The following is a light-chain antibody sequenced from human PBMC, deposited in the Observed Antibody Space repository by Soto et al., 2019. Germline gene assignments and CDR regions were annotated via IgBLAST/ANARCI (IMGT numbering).Light chain of an antibody. CDR2: LNSDGSH. V-gene: IGLV4-69*01. CDR1: SGHSSYA. Sequence: QPVLTQSPSASASLGASVKLTYTLSSGHSSYAIAWHQQQPEKGPRYLMKLNSDGSHSKGDGIPDRFSGSSSGAERYLTISSLQSEDEADYYCQTWDTGIRVFGGGTKLTVL. CDR3: QTWDTGIRV. J-gene: IGLJ2*01.